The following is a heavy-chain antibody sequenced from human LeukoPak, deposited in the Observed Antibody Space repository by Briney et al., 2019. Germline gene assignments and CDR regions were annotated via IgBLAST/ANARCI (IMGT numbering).Heavy chain of an antibody. J-gene: IGHJ4*02. V-gene: IGHV5-51*01. CDR2: IYPGDSDP. D-gene: IGHD6-13*01. CDR3: ARHHDSSGWYYLDY. Sequence: GESLKISFKGSGYRFTSYWIAWVRQMPGKGLEWMGVIYPGDSDPRYSPSFQGQVTISADKSISTAYLQWSSLKASDTAMYYCARHHDSSGWYYLDYWGQGTLVTVSS. CDR1: GYRFTSYW.